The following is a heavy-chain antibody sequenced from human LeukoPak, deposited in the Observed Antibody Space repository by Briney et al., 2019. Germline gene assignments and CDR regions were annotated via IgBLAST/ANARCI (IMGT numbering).Heavy chain of an antibody. CDR1: GYTFTVHY. CDR3: ARDHDYGPDY. V-gene: IGHV1-2*02. CDR2: IKHDSGAT. D-gene: IGHD4/OR15-4a*01. J-gene: IGHJ4*02. Sequence: ASLKVSCKASGYTFTVHYLHWLRQAPGQGLEWMGWIKHDSGATNFAQNFQGRVTMTSDTSINTAYMELSSLTSDDTAMYYCARDHDYGPDYWGQGTLVTVSA.